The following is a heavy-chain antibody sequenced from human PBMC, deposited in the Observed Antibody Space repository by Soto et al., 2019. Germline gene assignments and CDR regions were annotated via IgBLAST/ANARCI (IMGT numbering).Heavy chain of an antibody. J-gene: IGHJ4*02. CDR3: AKDRDYHDSSGSLVPDY. CDR2: ISYSGST. CDR1: GGSISSYY. V-gene: IGHV4-59*06. D-gene: IGHD3-22*01. Sequence: TSETLSLTCTVSGGSISSYYWSWIRQPPETGLEWIGHISYSGSTYYNTSLKSRVTISVDTSRNQFSLIVNSVTAAVTAVYYCAKDRDYHDSSGSLVPDYWGRGTLVTVSS.